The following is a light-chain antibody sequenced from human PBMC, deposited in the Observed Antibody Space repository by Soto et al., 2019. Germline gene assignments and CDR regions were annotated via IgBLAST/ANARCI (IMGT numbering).Light chain of an antibody. J-gene: IGLJ3*02. Sequence: QSALTQPASVSGSPGQSITISCTGTSSDVGGYDFVSWYQQHPGKAPKLLIYEVSYRPSAVSNRFSGSKSGNTASLTISGLQAEDEGDYYCSSNVDSNIRVFGGGTKLTVL. CDR3: SSNVDSNIRV. CDR1: SSDVGGYDF. V-gene: IGLV2-14*03. CDR2: EVS.